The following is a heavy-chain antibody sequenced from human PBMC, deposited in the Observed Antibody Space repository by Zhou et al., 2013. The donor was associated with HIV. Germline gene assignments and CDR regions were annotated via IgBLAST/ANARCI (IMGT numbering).Heavy chain of an antibody. J-gene: IGHJ6*02. CDR3: ATVSRHKADYGMDV. D-gene: IGHD2-21*01. CDR1: GGTFSSYA. Sequence: QVQVVQSGAEVKKPGSSVKVSCKVLGGTFSSYAISWVRQAPGKGLEWMGGFDPEDGETIYAQKFQGRVTMTEDTSTDTAYMELSSLRSEDTAVYYCATVSRHKADYGMDVWGQGP. CDR2: FDPEDGET. V-gene: IGHV1-24*01.